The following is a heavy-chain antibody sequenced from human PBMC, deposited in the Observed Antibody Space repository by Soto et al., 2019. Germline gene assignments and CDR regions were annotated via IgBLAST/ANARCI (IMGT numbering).Heavy chain of an antibody. J-gene: IGHJ3*02. CDR3: ARDSKQQLAGAFDI. Sequence: GGSLRLSCAASGFTFSSYGMHWVRQAPGKGLEWVAVIWYDGSNKYYADSVKGRFTISRDNSKNTLYLQMNSLRAEDTAVYYCARDSKQQLAGAFDIWGQGTMVTVSS. CDR1: GFTFSSYG. V-gene: IGHV3-33*01. CDR2: IWYDGSNK. D-gene: IGHD6-13*01.